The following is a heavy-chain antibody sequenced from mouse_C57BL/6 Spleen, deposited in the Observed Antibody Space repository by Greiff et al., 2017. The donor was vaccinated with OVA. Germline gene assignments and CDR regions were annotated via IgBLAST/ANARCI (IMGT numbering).Heavy chain of an antibody. V-gene: IGHV1-50*01. J-gene: IGHJ2*01. CDR2: IDPSDSYT. CDR3: ARLRDGPYFDY. CDR1: GYTFTSYW. Sequence: VQLQQPGAELVKPGASVKLSCKASGYTFTSYWMQWVKQRPGQGLEWIGEIDPSDSYTNYNQKFKGKATLTVDTSSSTAYMQLSSLTSEDSAVYYCARLRDGPYFDYWGKGTTLTVSS. D-gene: IGHD2-3*01.